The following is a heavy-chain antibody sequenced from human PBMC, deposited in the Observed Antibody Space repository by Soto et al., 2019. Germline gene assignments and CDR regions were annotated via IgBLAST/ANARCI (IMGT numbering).Heavy chain of an antibody. V-gene: IGHV4-39*01. D-gene: IGHD3-10*01. CDR3: ATLWGQD. J-gene: IGHJ4*02. CDR2: IYYSGST. CDR1: RGSISSCSYY. Sequence: PETLSLTSTVSRGSISSCSYYWGWIRQPPGKGLEWIGSIYYSGSTYYNPSLKSRVTISVDTSKNQFSLKLSSVTAADTAVYYCATLWGQDWGQGTLVT.